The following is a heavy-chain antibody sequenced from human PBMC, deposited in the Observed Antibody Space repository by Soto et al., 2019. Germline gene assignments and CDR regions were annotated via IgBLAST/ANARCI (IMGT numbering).Heavy chain of an antibody. CDR1: GGSIDNYY. D-gene: IGHD3-22*01. Sequence: QVQLQESGPGLVKASETLSLTCTVSGGSIDNYYWSWIRQPPGKGLQWIGYIYYRGTTTYSPSLKSRATISVDRAKNQFSLNLSSVTAADTAVYYCARLGGYYQSLDTWGQGTLVTVSS. CDR3: ARLGGYYQSLDT. V-gene: IGHV4-59*08. CDR2: IYYRGTT. J-gene: IGHJ5*02.